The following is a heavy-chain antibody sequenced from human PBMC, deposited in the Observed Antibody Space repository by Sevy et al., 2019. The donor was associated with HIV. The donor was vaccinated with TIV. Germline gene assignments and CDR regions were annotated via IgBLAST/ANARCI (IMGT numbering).Heavy chain of an antibody. Sequence: GGSLRLSCAASGFTFSSYSMNWVRQAPGKGLEWVSSISGSGRYTYYADSVEGRFTISRDNSKNTLYVQMNSLRAEDTAVYYCAKGFCSGGTCPRDYYYYGMDVWGQGTTVTVSS. CDR1: GFTFSSYS. D-gene: IGHD2-15*01. V-gene: IGHV3-23*01. J-gene: IGHJ6*02. CDR2: ISGSGRYT. CDR3: AKGFCSGGTCPRDYYYYGMDV.